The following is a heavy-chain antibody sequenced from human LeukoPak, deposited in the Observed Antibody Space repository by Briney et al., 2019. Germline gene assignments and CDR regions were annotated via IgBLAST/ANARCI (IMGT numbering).Heavy chain of an antibody. Sequence: GGSVRLSCAASGFTFSSYGMHWVRQAPGKGLEWVAVISYDGSNKYYADSVKGRFTISRDNSKNTLYLQMNSLRAEDTAVCYCAKGSGYSSGWYFDYWGQGTLVTVSS. J-gene: IGHJ4*02. V-gene: IGHV3-30*18. D-gene: IGHD6-19*01. CDR3: AKGSGYSSGWYFDY. CDR2: ISYDGSNK. CDR1: GFTFSSYG.